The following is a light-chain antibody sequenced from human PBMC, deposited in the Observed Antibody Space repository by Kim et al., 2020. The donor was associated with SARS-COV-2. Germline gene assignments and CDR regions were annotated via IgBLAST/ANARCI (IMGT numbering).Light chain of an antibody. V-gene: IGKV3-11*01. CDR2: DAS. CDR1: QSLSGY. Sequence: LSPGERANPSCRASQSLSGYVAWYQQNTGQAPRLLIYDASSRATGIPARFSGSGSGTDFTLTISSLEPEDFAVYYCHQRSNWPLTFGGGTKVDIK. CDR3: HQRSNWPLT. J-gene: IGKJ4*01.